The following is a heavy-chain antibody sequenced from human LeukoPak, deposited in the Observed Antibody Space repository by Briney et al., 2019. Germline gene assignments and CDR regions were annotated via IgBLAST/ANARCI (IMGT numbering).Heavy chain of an antibody. V-gene: IGHV1-18*01. CDR1: GYTFTSYG. Sequence: ASVKVSCKASGYTFTSYGISWVRQAPGQGLEWMGWISAYNGNTNYAQKLQGRVTMTTDTSTSTAYMELRSLRSDDTAVYYCARDGVRLGELSPTPDYWGQGTLVTVSS. J-gene: IGHJ4*02. D-gene: IGHD3-16*02. CDR2: ISAYNGNT. CDR3: ARDGVRLGELSPTPDY.